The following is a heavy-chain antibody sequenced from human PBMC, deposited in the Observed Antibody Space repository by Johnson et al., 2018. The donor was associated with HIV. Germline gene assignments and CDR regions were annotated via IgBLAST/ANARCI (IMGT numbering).Heavy chain of an antibody. CDR1: GFTVSSYG. CDR3: AKDPGGGYCSGGSCYWGAFDI. Sequence: QVQLVESGGGLVQPGGSLRLSCADSGFTVSSYGMHWVRQAPGKGLEWVAFIRYDGSNKYYADSVKGRFTISRDNSKNTLYLQMNSLRAEDTAVYYCAKDPGGGYCSGGSCYWGAFDIWGQGTMVTVSS. CDR2: IRYDGSNK. V-gene: IGHV3-30*02. J-gene: IGHJ3*02. D-gene: IGHD2-15*01.